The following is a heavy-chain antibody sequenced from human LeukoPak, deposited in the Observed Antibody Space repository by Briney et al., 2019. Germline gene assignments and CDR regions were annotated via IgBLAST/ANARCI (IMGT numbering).Heavy chain of an antibody. CDR3: VRSSSLVRGVIILTSNHHGIH. V-gene: IGHV1-46*01. Sequence: ASVKVSCKASGYTFTRHYMNWVRQAPGQGLEWMGKINPSSGGTGYAQKFQGRVTMTRDTSIGTAYMELSSLGSEDTAVYYCVRSSSLVRGVIILTSNHHGIHWGQGTLVTVTS. CDR2: INPSSGGT. CDR1: GYTFTRHY. J-gene: IGHJ4*02. D-gene: IGHD3-10*01.